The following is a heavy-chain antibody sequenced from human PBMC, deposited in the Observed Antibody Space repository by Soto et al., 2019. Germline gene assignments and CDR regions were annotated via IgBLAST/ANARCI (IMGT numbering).Heavy chain of an antibody. Sequence: EVQLVESGGDLVQPGGSLRLSCAASVFTVSTNYMSWVRQAAGKGLEWVSAIYTGGSTYYADSVKGRFTISRHNSKNTLYLQMISLRAEDTAVYDCAREAIFGSIDYWGHVTLVTVSS. CDR1: VFTVSTNY. J-gene: IGHJ4*01. CDR2: IYTGGST. V-gene: IGHV3-53*04. CDR3: AREAIFGSIDY. D-gene: IGHD3-3*01.